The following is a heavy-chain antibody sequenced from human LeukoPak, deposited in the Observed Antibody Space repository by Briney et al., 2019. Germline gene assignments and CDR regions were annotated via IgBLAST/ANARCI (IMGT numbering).Heavy chain of an antibody. D-gene: IGHD3-9*01. J-gene: IGHJ4*02. CDR3: ARNPVTGSNPKFDY. V-gene: IGHV4-4*07. CDR2: IYSSGST. Sequence: SETLSLTCTVSGGSISNYYWSWIRQPAGKGLEWIGRIYSSGSTNYNPSLKGRVTMSVDTSKKQFSLKLISVTAADTAVYYCARNPVTGSNPKFDYWGQGTLVTVSS. CDR1: GGSISNYY.